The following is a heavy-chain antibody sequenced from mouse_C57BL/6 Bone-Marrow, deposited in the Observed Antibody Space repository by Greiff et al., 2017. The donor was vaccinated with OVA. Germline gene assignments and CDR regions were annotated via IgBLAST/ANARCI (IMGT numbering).Heavy chain of an antibody. J-gene: IGHJ1*03. CDR3: ARDGWDYALWYFDV. CDR1: GYSITSGYY. Sequence: EVKVEESGPGLVKPSQSLSLTCSVTGYSITSGYYWNWIRQFPGNKLEWMGYISYDGSNNYNPSLKNRISITRDTSKNQFFLKLNSVTTEDTATYYCARDGWDYALWYFDVWGTGTTVTVSS. CDR2: ISYDGSN. V-gene: IGHV3-6*01. D-gene: IGHD2-4*01.